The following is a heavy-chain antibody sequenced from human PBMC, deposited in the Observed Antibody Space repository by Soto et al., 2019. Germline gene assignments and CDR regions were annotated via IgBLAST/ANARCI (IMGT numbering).Heavy chain of an antibody. D-gene: IGHD1-26*01. J-gene: IGHJ6*02. Sequence: PGASLKISCEGSGYSFTSYWICWVRQMPGKGLDWMGIIYPGDSDTRYSPSFQGQVTISADKSISTAYLQWSSLKASDTAMYYCARLIGSGGPNRIYYYYGMDVWGQGTTVTVSS. V-gene: IGHV5-51*01. CDR1: GYSFTSYW. CDR2: IYPGDSDT. CDR3: ARLIGSGGPNRIYYYYGMDV.